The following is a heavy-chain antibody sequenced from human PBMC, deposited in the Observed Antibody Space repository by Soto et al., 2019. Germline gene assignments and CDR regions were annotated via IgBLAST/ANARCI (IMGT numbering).Heavy chain of an antibody. CDR1: GFTFSSYT. J-gene: IGHJ4*01. D-gene: IGHD2-21*02. Sequence: VPLVESGGGLVRPGGSLRLSCAASGFTFSSYTMHWVRQAPGKGLEWVSSITSTSTYIYYTDSLKGRFTISRDNANNSLFLQMNSLGHGDTAVYYCARDGARDRGDKGFDYWGXGTVVTVSS. CDR2: ITSTSTYI. CDR3: ARDGARDRGDKGFDY. V-gene: IGHV3-21*01.